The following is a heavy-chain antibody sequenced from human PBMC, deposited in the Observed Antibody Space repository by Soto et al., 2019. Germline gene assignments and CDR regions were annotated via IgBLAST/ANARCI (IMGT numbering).Heavy chain of an antibody. Sequence: GASVKVSCKASESNFTSYYLHWVRQAPGLGLEWMGIINPSGGGTSNAQKFQGRFTMTRDTSTSTVYMELSSLSSEDTAVYYCERARLVSANPFDYWGQGTLVTVSS. J-gene: IGHJ4*02. CDR2: INPSGGGT. D-gene: IGHD1-26*01. CDR3: ERARLVSANPFDY. CDR1: ESNFTSYY. V-gene: IGHV1-46*01.